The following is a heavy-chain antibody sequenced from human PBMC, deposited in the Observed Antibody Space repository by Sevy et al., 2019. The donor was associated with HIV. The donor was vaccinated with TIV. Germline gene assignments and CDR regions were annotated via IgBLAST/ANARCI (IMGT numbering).Heavy chain of an antibody. J-gene: IGHJ4*02. V-gene: IGHV3-30*02. D-gene: IGHD2-21*01. CDR3: GKEGGGEGGDH. Sequence: GGSLRLSCAASGFSFSSYGMHWVRQAPGKGLEWMSYIQYDGRNKDYADSVKGRFTISRDNSKNTLYLQMNSLRVGDTAVFYCGKEGGGEGGDHWGQGTLVTVSS. CDR1: GFSFSSYG. CDR2: IQYDGRNK.